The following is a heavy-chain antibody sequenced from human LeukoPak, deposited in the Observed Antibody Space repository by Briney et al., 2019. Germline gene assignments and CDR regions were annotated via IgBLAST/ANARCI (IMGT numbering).Heavy chain of an antibody. Sequence: PSETLSLTCTVSGGSISSSSYYWGWIRQPPGKGLECIGSIYYSGSTYYNPSLKSRVTISVDTSKNQFSLKLSSVTAADTAVYYCARGRWQLAEEVYWGQGTLVTVSS. CDR3: ARGRWQLAEEVY. V-gene: IGHV4-39*07. J-gene: IGHJ4*02. D-gene: IGHD6-6*01. CDR2: IYYSGST. CDR1: GGSISSSSYY.